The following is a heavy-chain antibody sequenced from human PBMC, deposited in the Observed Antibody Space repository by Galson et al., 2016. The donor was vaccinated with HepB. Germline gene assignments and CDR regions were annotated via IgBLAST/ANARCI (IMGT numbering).Heavy chain of an antibody. J-gene: IGHJ2*01. CDR3: VKDKVAGMSFWYFDL. CDR1: GFTFSRYA. Sequence: SLRLSCAASGFTFSRYAMHWVRQAPGKGLKYVSGISDNGGGTYYADSVKGRFTISRDNSKNTLYLQMSSRRAEDTAVYYCVKDKVAGMSFWYFDLWGRGTLVTVSS. CDR2: ISDNGGGT. D-gene: IGHD2-15*01. V-gene: IGHV3-64D*06.